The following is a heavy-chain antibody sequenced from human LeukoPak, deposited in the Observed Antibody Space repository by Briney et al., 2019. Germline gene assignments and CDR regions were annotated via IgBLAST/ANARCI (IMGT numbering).Heavy chain of an antibody. CDR1: GFTFSSYS. CDR3: AREEGYCSGGSCYSSY. J-gene: IGHJ4*02. CDR2: ISSSSSYI. Sequence: GGSLRLSCAASGFTFSSYSMNWVRQAPGKGLEWVSSISSSSSYIYYADSVKGRFTNSRDNAKNSLYLQMNSLRAEDTAVYYCAREEGYCSGGSCYSSYWGQGTLVTVSS. D-gene: IGHD2-15*01. V-gene: IGHV3-21*01.